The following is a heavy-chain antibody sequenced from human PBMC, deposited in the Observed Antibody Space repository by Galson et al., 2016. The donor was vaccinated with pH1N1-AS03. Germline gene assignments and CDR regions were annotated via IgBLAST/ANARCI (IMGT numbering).Heavy chain of an antibody. D-gene: IGHD2-8*02. CDR3: ARHGPWCFDF. Sequence: SLRLSCAGSGFLFGSTWMGWVRQGPGKGLEWVANIKADGRTRYYVDSVKGRFPISRDNIKNSVSLQMDALREDDTAVYYCARHGPWCFDFWAQGTRVTVSS. CDR2: IKADGRTR. CDR1: GFLFGSTW. V-gene: IGHV3-7*01. J-gene: IGHJ4*02.